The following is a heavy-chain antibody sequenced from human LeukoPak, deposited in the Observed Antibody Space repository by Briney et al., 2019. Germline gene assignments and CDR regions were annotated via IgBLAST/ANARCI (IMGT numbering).Heavy chain of an antibody. V-gene: IGHV4-59*01. J-gene: IGHJ3*02. CDR1: GGSISSYY. CDR2: IYYSGST. D-gene: IGHD5-18*01. Sequence: NPSETLPLTCTVSGGSISSYYWSWIRQPPGKGLEWIGYIYYSGSTNYNPSLKSRVTISVDTSKNQFSLKLSSVTAADTAVYYCARGTAWIQLWPSAFDIWGQGTMVTVSS. CDR3: ARGTAWIQLWPSAFDI.